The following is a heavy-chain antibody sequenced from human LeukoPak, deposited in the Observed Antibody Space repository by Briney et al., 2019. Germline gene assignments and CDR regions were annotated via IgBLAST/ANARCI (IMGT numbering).Heavy chain of an antibody. CDR2: VYISGNT. CDR3: TRGWSSAGVFDS. D-gene: IGHD6-19*01. Sequence: SKTLSLTCTVSGGSIKTGGYSWTWIRQPAGKGLEWIGRVYISGNTDQNPSLKSRVTVSMDSSKNQFSLEMKSVTAADTAVYYCTRGWSSAGVFDSWGQGTVVTVSS. CDR1: GGSIKTGGYS. V-gene: IGHV4-61*02. J-gene: IGHJ3*02.